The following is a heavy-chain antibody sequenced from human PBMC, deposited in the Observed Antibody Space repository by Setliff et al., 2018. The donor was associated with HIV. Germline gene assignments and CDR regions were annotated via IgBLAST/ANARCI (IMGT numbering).Heavy chain of an antibody. Sequence: PGGSLRLSCAASGFIASNYYMSWVRQAPGKGLEWVSVIYGDGNTHYADSVKGRFTISRDNSKNTLYLQMNSLRDEDTAVYFCARDGYYNFWSGSLYYFDYWGQGTLVTVS. V-gene: IGHV3-66*02. J-gene: IGHJ4*02. CDR1: GFIASNYY. CDR2: IYGDGNT. D-gene: IGHD3-3*01. CDR3: ARDGYYNFWSGSLYYFDY.